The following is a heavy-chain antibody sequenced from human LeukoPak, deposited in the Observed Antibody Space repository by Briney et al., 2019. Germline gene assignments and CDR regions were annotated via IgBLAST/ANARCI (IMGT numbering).Heavy chain of an antibody. Sequence: PSETLSLTCTVSGGSIISDSFYWGWIRQPPGKGLEWIGSTYYSGSGSAYYNPSLKSRVTISVDTPKNQFSLNLSSVTAADTALYYCARKTGYSYGDFDYWGQGTLVTVSS. D-gene: IGHD5-18*01. V-gene: IGHV4-39*01. CDR3: ARKTGYSYGDFDY. CDR1: GGSIISDSFY. CDR2: TYYSGSGSA. J-gene: IGHJ4*02.